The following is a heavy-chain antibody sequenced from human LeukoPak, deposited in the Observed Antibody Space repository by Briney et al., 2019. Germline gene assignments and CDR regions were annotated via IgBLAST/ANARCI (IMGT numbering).Heavy chain of an antibody. CDR1: GGSISSSNW. D-gene: IGHD6-13*01. Sequence: SGTLSLTCAVSGGSISSSNWWSWVRQPPGKGLEWIGEIYHSGSTNYNPSLKRRVTISVDKSKNQFSLKLSSVTAADTAVYYCARDGYSSSWYGGNWFDPWGQGTLVTVSS. CDR3: ARDGYSSSWYGGNWFDP. V-gene: IGHV4-4*02. CDR2: IYHSGST. J-gene: IGHJ5*02.